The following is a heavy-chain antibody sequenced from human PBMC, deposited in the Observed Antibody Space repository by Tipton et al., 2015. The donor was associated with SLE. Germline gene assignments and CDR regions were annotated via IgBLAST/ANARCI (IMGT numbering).Heavy chain of an antibody. V-gene: IGHV4-34*01. CDR3: ATESGHYDFWSGYYTHYYYMDG. D-gene: IGHD3-3*01. CDR1: GGSFSGYY. Sequence: GLVKPSEILSLTCAVYGGSFSGYYWSWIRQPPGKGLEWIGEINHSGSTNYNLSLKSRVTISVDTSKNQFSLKLSSVTAADTAVYYCATESGHYDFWSGYYTHYYYMDGWGKGTTVTVSS. J-gene: IGHJ6*03. CDR2: INHSGST.